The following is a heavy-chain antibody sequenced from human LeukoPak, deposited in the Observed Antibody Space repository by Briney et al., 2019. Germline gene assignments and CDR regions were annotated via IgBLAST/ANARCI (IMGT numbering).Heavy chain of an antibody. CDR2: INSDGSTT. D-gene: IGHD2-2*02. V-gene: IGHV3-74*01. CDR3: ARGTALQDY. J-gene: IGHJ4*02. Sequence: GGSLRLSCAASGFTFSTYWMHWVRQAPGKGLVWVSHINSDGSTTSYADSVKGRFTISRDSAQNTLYLQMNSLRAEDTAVYYCARGTALQDYWGQGTLVTVSS. CDR1: GFTFSTYW.